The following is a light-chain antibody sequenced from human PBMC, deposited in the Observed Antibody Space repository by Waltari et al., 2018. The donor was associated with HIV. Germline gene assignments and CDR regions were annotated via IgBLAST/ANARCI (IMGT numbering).Light chain of an antibody. CDR2: TNT. CDR3: ATWDDTPNGWV. CDR1: RSTNFGTTYD. V-gene: IGLV1-40*01. J-gene: IGLJ3*02. Sequence: QSALTQPPSVSGAPGQRVTISCTGLRSTNFGTTYDVHWYQHLPGTGPRLIISTNTNRPSGVPARFSASKSGTSASLAIVGLQAEDEADYYCATWDDTPNGWVFGAGTKLTVL.